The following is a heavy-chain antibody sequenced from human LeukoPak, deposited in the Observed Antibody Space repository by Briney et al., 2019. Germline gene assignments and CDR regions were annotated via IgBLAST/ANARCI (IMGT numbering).Heavy chain of an antibody. V-gene: IGHV1-2*02. CDR3: ARDVLGYDSSASD. Sequence: GASVKVSCKASGYRFTGYYIHWVRQTPGQGLEWMGWVNSNIGDTYYAQKFRGRLAITRDKSITTVHMELSSLRSNDTAVYYCARDVLGYDSSASDWGQGTLVTVSS. D-gene: IGHD3-22*01. CDR1: GYRFTGYY. CDR2: VNSNIGDT. J-gene: IGHJ4*02.